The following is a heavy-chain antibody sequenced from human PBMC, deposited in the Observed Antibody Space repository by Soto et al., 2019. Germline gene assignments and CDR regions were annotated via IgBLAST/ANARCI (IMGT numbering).Heavy chain of an antibody. J-gene: IGHJ4*02. CDR1: GFIFSSYS. Sequence: GVSLRLSCAASGFIFSSYSMNWVRQAQGKGLEWVSYISSSSSTIYYADSVKGRFTISRDNAKNSLYLQMNSLRDEDTAVYYCARGTEPAFWSGYLAPLDYWGQGTLVTVSS. CDR2: ISSSSSTI. D-gene: IGHD3-3*01. CDR3: ARGTEPAFWSGYLAPLDY. V-gene: IGHV3-48*02.